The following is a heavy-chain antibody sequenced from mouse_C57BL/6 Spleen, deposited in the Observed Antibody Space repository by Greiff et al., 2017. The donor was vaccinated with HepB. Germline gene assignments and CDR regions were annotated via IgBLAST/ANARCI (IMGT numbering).Heavy chain of an antibody. J-gene: IGHJ2*01. V-gene: IGHV1-82*01. CDR3: ASHSNYYFDY. CDR1: GYAFSSSW. D-gene: IGHD2-5*01. CDR2: IYPGDGDT. Sequence: VQLQQSGPELVKPGASVKISCKASGYAFSSSWMNWVKQRPGKGLEWIGRIYPGDGDTNYNGKFKGKATLTADKSSSTAYMQLSSLTSEDSAVYFCASHSNYYFDYWGQGTTLTVSS.